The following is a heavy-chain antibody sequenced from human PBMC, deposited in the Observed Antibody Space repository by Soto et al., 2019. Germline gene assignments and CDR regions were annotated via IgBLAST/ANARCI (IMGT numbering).Heavy chain of an antibody. V-gene: IGHV1-2*02. Sequence: QVQLVSSGAEVKKPGASVKVSCRASGYTFTDYYIHWVRQAPGQGLQWVGWINPNSGATEYAQKVQGRVTMTRDPSISTVYMEVTRLRSDDTALYFCARAAPLRYSGYALDHCGQGTRVSVST. D-gene: IGHD5-12*01. CDR3: ARAAPLRYSGYALDH. CDR1: GYTFTDYY. CDR2: INPNSGAT. J-gene: IGHJ4*02.